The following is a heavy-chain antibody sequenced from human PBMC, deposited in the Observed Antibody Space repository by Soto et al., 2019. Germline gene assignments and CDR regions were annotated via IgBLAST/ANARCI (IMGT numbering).Heavy chain of an antibody. J-gene: IGHJ5*02. CDR1: GFTFSSSS. Sequence: EVQLVESGGGRVKPGGSLRLSCSASGFTFSSSSMNWVRQAPGKWLEWVSSISSSSKYIYYADSVRGRCTISRDNARNSLYLQMNSLRADDTAVYYCARDEVVILPTTTPSGFDPWGQGTLVTVSS. V-gene: IGHV3-21*01. D-gene: IGHD1-7*01. CDR3: ARDEVVILPTTTPSGFDP. CDR2: ISSSSKYI.